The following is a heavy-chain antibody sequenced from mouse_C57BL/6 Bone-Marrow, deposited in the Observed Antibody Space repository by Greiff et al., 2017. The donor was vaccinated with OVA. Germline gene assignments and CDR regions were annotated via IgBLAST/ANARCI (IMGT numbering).Heavy chain of an antibody. CDR3: TLNWDGAWFAY. V-gene: IGHV14-4*01. J-gene: IGHJ3*01. D-gene: IGHD4-1*02. Sequence: VQLQQSGAELVRPGASVKLSCTASGFNIKDDYMHWVKQRPEQGLEWIGWIDPENGDTEYASKFQGKATITADPSSTTAYLQLSSLTSEDTAVYYCTLNWDGAWFAYWGQGTLVTVSA. CDR2: IDPENGDT. CDR1: GFNIKDDY.